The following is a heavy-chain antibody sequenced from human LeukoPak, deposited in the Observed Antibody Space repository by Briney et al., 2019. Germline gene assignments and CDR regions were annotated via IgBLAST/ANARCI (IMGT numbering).Heavy chain of an antibody. V-gene: IGHV3-9*03. CDR3: AKDISSSAARGGGYMDV. D-gene: IGHD6-6*01. CDR2: ISWNSGSI. J-gene: IGHJ6*03. CDR1: GFTFDDYA. Sequence: PGGSLRLSCAASGFTFDDYAMHWVRQAPGKGLEWVSGISWNSGSIGYADSVKGRFTISRDNAKNSPYLQMNSLRAEDMALYYCAKDISSSAARGGGYMDVWGKGTTVTVSS.